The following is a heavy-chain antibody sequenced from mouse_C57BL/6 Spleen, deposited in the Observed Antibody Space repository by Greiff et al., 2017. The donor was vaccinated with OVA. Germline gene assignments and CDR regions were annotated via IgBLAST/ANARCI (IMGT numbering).Heavy chain of an antibody. CDR1: GFNIKDDY. CDR3: TTRVNWDDYAMDY. Sequence: EVQLQQSGAELVRPGASVKLSCTASGFNIKDDYMHWVKQRPEQGLEWIGWIDPENGDTEYASKFQGKATITADTSSNTAYLQLSSLTSEDTAVYYCTTRVNWDDYAMDYWGQGTSVTVSS. CDR2: IDPENGDT. V-gene: IGHV14-4*01. D-gene: IGHD4-1*01. J-gene: IGHJ4*01.